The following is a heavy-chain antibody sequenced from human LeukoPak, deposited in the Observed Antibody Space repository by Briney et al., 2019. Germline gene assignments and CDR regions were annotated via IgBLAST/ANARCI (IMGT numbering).Heavy chain of an antibody. D-gene: IGHD6-19*01. CDR3: ARDGPRRYSSGWFESLLEEKFDY. CDR2: ISYGGSNK. CDR1: GFTFSSYA. J-gene: IGHJ4*02. V-gene: IGHV3-30-3*01. Sequence: PGRSLRLSCAASGFTFSSYAMHWVRQAPGKGLEWVAVISYGGSNKYYADSVKGRFTISRDNSKNTLYLQMNSLRAEDTAVYYCARDGPRRYSSGWFESLLEEKFDYWGQGTLVTVSS.